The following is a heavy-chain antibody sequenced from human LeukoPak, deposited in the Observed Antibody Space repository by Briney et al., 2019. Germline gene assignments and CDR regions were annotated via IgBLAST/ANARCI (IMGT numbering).Heavy chain of an antibody. CDR1: GYSISSGFY. CDR3: ARESLTWLQSRTSWFDP. J-gene: IGHJ5*02. Sequence: SETLSLTCTVSGYSISSGFYGGWIRQPPGKGLEWIGSFSHTGNTYYNPSLKSRVTISIDTSKNQFSLRLSSVTAADTAVYYCARESLTWLQSRTSWFDPWGQGTLVTVSS. CDR2: FSHTGNT. D-gene: IGHD5-24*01. V-gene: IGHV4-38-2*02.